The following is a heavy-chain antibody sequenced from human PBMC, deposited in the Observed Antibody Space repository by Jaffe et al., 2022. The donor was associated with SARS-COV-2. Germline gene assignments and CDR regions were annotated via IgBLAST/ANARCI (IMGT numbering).Heavy chain of an antibody. J-gene: IGHJ6*02. CDR3: ARGYCTNGVCPRGSIFYGMDV. CDR1: GFTFSSYG. Sequence: QVQLVESGGGVVQPGRSLRLSCAASGFTFSSYGMHWVRQAPGKGLEWVAVIWYDGSNKYYADSVKGRFTISRDNSKNTLYLQMNSLRAEDTAVYYCARGYCTNGVCPRGSIFYGMDVWGQGTTVTVSS. V-gene: IGHV3-33*01. D-gene: IGHD2-8*01. CDR2: IWYDGSNK.